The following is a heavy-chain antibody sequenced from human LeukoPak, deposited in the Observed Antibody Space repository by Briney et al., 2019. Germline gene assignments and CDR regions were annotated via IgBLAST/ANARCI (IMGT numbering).Heavy chain of an antibody. D-gene: IGHD1-20*01. J-gene: IGHJ5*02. Sequence: SVKVSCKASGGTFSSYAISWVRQAPGQGLEWMGGIIPIFGTANYAQKFQGRVTITADKSTSTAYMELSSLRPEDTAVYYCARMSWVTGTSGGWFDPWGQGTLVTVSS. CDR2: IIPIFGTA. V-gene: IGHV1-69*06. CDR1: GGTFSSYA. CDR3: ARMSWVTGTSGGWFDP.